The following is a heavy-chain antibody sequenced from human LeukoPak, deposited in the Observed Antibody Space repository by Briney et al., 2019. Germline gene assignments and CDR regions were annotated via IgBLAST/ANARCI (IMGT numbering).Heavy chain of an antibody. V-gene: IGHV3-53*01. CDR3: AKARSLKDTAMVPINY. J-gene: IGHJ4*02. CDR1: GFTVSSNY. D-gene: IGHD5-18*01. Sequence: GGSLRLSCAASGFTVSSNYMSWVRQAPGKGLEWVSVIYSGGSTYYADSVKGRFTISRDNSKNTLYLQMNSLGAEDTAVYYCAKARSLKDTAMVPINYWGQGTLVTVSS. CDR2: IYSGGST.